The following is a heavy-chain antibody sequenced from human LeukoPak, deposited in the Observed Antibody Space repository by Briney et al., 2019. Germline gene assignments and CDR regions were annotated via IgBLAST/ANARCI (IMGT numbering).Heavy chain of an antibody. Sequence: GGSLRLSCAASGFTFSSYWMHWVRQAPGKGLVWVSRINSDGSSTSYADSVKGRFTISRDNAKNTLYLQMNSLRAEDTAVYYCARDSDEYQLLSRGAFDIWGQGTMVTVSS. J-gene: IGHJ3*02. CDR3: ARDSDEYQLLSRGAFDI. CDR2: INSDGSST. CDR1: GFTFSSYW. V-gene: IGHV3-74*01. D-gene: IGHD2-2*01.